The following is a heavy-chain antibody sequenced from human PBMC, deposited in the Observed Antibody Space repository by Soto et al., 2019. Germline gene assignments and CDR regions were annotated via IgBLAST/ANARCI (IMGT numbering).Heavy chain of an antibody. CDR1: GFTFSSYG. Sequence: LRLSFAASGFTFSSYGMHWVRQAPGKGLEWVAVISYDGSNKYYADSVKGRFTISRDNSKNTLYLQMNSLRAEDTAVYYCAKGFGIVANGYHFEYWGQGTLSTVSS. D-gene: IGHD1-26*01. J-gene: IGHJ4*02. V-gene: IGHV3-30*18. CDR3: AKGFGIVANGYHFEY. CDR2: ISYDGSNK.